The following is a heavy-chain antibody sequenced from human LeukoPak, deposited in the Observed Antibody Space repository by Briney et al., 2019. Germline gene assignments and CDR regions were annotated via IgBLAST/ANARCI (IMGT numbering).Heavy chain of an antibody. Sequence: PSETLSLTCAVYGGSFRGSYWSWIRQPPGKGLEWIGEINHSGSTNYNPSLKSRVTISVDTSKNQFSLKLSSVTAADTAVYYCARWRSSWYFWGQGTLVTVSS. J-gene: IGHJ4*02. CDR3: ARWRSSWYF. CDR2: INHSGST. V-gene: IGHV4-34*01. D-gene: IGHD6-13*01. CDR1: GGSFRGSY.